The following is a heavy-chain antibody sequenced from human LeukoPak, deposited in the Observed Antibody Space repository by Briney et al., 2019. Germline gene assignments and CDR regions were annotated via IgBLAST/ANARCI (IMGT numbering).Heavy chain of an antibody. Sequence: ASVKVFCKASGYTFTSYGISWVRQAPGQGLEWMGWISAYNGNTDYAQKLQGRVTMTTDTSTSTAYMELRSLRSDDTAVYYCARDSSSWYYYYYGMDVWGQGTTVTVSS. CDR2: ISAYNGNT. J-gene: IGHJ6*02. V-gene: IGHV1-18*01. CDR1: GYTFTSYG. CDR3: ARDSSSWYYYYYGMDV. D-gene: IGHD6-13*01.